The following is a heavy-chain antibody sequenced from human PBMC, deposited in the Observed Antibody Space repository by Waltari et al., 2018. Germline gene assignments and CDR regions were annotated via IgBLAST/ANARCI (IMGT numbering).Heavy chain of an antibody. CDR3: ARGGIAAAGTSWFDP. Sequence: QVQLVQSGAEVKKPGSSVKVSCKASGGTFSSYAISWVRQAPGQGLEWMGGIIPILGIANYAQKCQGRVTITADESTSTAYMELSSLRSEETAVYYCARGGIAAAGTSWFDPWGQGTLVTVSS. D-gene: IGHD6-13*01. CDR1: GGTFSSYA. V-gene: IGHV1-69*04. CDR2: IIPILGIA. J-gene: IGHJ5*02.